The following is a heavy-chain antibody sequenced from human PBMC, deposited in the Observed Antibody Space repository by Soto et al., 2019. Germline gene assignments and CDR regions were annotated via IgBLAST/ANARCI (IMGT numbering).Heavy chain of an antibody. V-gene: IGHV4-59*01. CDR3: ARAPMVLTRSYFDS. J-gene: IGHJ4*02. Sequence: SETLSLTCTVSDGSISNFYWSWIRQPPGKGLEWIGYISSSGNTNYNPSLKSRVPISVDTSKNQFSLNLTSVTAADTAVYYCARAPMVLTRSYFDSWGQGTPVTVSS. CDR2: ISSSGNT. CDR1: DGSISNFY. D-gene: IGHD3-22*01.